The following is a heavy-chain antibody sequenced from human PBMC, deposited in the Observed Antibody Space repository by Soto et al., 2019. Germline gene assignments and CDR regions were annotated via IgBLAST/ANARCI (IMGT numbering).Heavy chain of an antibody. J-gene: IGHJ4*02. V-gene: IGHV3-48*02. CDR3: AREHHQRADY. D-gene: IGHD2-2*01. Sequence: GGSLRLSCVASGFTFSDYGMNWVRQAPGKGLEWISHITSSSSSTYYADSVRGRFTISRDNAKSSLYLQLNGLGDEDTAVYYCAREHHQRADYWGRGTLVTVSS. CDR2: ITSSSSST. CDR1: GFTFSDYG.